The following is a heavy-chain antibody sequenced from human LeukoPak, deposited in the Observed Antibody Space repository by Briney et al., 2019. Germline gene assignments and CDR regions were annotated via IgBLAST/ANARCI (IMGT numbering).Heavy chain of an antibody. CDR1: GFTFSSYS. D-gene: IGHD3-3*01. V-gene: IGHV3-48*04. CDR2: ISSSSSTI. CDR3: ARGYDFWSGYLYY. J-gene: IGHJ4*02. Sequence: GGSLRLSSAASGFTFSSYSMNWVRQAPGKGLEWVSYISSSSSTIYYADSVKGRFTISRDNAKNSLYLQMNSLRAEDTAVYYCARGYDFWSGYLYYWGQGTLVTVSS.